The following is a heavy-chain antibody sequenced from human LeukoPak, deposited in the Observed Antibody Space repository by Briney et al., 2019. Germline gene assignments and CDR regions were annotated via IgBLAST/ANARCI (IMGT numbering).Heavy chain of an antibody. V-gene: IGHV3-23*01. CDR1: GFTFSSYA. J-gene: IGHJ4*02. CDR2: ISGSGGST. Sequence: GGSLRLSCAASGFTFSSYAMSWVRQAPGKGLEWVSAISGSGGSTYYADSVKGRFTISRDNSKNTLYLQMNSLRAEDTAVYYCARDYYDSSGYYLDYWGQGTLVTVSS. D-gene: IGHD3-22*01. CDR3: ARDYYDSSGYYLDY.